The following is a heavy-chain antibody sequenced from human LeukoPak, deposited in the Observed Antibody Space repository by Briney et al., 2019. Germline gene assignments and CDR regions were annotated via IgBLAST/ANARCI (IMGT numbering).Heavy chain of an antibody. D-gene: IGHD2-15*01. Sequence: SETLSLTCAVYGGSFSNYYWNWIRQPPGKGLEWIGEINHSGSTNYNPSLKSRVTISVDTFKNQFSLKLSSVTAADTAIYYCARGPVYCSGGNCYAYYFDYWGRGTLVTVSS. V-gene: IGHV4-34*01. CDR3: ARGPVYCSGGNCYAYYFDY. CDR2: INHSGST. J-gene: IGHJ4*02. CDR1: GGSFSNYY.